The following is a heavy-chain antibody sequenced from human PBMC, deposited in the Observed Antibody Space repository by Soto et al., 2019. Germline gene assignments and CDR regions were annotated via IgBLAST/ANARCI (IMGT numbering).Heavy chain of an antibody. CDR3: AWAEQKLADY. CDR2: IWSDGSNK. J-gene: IGHJ4*02. Sequence: QVQLVESGGGVVQPGRSLRLSCAASGFTFSSYGMHWVRQAPGKGLEWVADIWSDGSNKFYADSVKGRFTISRDNSKNPLYLQMNSLRVEDTAGYYCAWAEQKLADYWGQGTLVTVSS. V-gene: IGHV3-33*01. D-gene: IGHD6-13*01. CDR1: GFTFSSYG.